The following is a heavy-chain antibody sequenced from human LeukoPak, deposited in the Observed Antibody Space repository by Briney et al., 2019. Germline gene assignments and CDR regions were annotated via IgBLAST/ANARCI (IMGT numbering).Heavy chain of an antibody. CDR1: GFTFSSYE. Sequence: PGGSLRLSRAASGFTFSSYEMNWVRQAPGKGLEWVSYISSSGSTIYYADSVKGRFTISRDNAKNSLYLQMNCLRAEDTAVYYCARAGGAAAGTWWFDPWGQGTLVTVSS. V-gene: IGHV3-48*03. J-gene: IGHJ5*02. CDR3: ARAGGAAAGTWWFDP. D-gene: IGHD6-13*01. CDR2: ISSSGSTI.